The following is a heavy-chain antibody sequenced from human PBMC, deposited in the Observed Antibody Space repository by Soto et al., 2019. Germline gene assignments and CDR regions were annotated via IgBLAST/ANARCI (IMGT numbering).Heavy chain of an antibody. CDR1: GFTFSSYA. Sequence: QVQLVESGGGVVQPGRSLRLSCAASGFTFSSYAMPWVRQAPGKGLEWVAVISYDGSNKYYADSVKGRFTISRDNSKNTLYLQMNSLRAEDTAVYYCAREAGPYYYYYGMDVWGQGTTVTVSS. V-gene: IGHV3-30-3*01. CDR3: AREAGPYYYYYGMDV. CDR2: ISYDGSNK. D-gene: IGHD6-25*01. J-gene: IGHJ6*02.